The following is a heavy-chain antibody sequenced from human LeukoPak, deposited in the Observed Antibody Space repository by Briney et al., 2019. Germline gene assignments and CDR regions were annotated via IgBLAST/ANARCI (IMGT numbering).Heavy chain of an antibody. CDR3: ARERKGYYDSSGYYGLTFDY. Sequence: ASVKVSCKASGYTFTGYYMHWVRQAPGQGLEWMGWINPNSGGTNYAQKFQGRVTMTRDTSISPAYMELSRLRSDDTAVYYCARERKGYYDSSGYYGLTFDYWGQGTLVTVSS. CDR1: GYTFTGYY. V-gene: IGHV1-2*02. J-gene: IGHJ4*02. CDR2: INPNSGGT. D-gene: IGHD3-22*01.